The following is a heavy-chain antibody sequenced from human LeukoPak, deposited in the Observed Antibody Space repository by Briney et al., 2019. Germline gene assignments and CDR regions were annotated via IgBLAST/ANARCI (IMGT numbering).Heavy chain of an antibody. D-gene: IGHD6-19*01. V-gene: IGHV3-21*01. Sequence: GGSLRLSCAASGFTFSTYNMNWVRQAPGKGLEWVSSITSSSSYIYYADSVKGRFTISRDNAKNSLYLQMNSLRAGDTAVYYCARTRLGEWLVGNAFDIWGQGTMVTVSS. CDR2: ITSSSSYI. CDR1: GFTFSTYN. J-gene: IGHJ3*02. CDR3: ARTRLGEWLVGNAFDI.